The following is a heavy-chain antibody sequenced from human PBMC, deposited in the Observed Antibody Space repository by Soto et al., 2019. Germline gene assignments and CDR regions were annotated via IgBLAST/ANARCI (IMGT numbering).Heavy chain of an antibody. V-gene: IGHV1-69*02. CDR1: GGTFSSYT. D-gene: IGHD2-15*01. CDR2: IIPILGIA. J-gene: IGHJ3*02. Sequence: SVKVSCKDSGGTFSSYTISWVRQAPGQGLEWMGRIIPILGIANYAQKFQGRVMITADKSTSTAYMELSSLRSEDTAVYYCAAYIVVVVAATGGDAFDIWGQGTMVTVS. CDR3: AAYIVVVVAATGGDAFDI.